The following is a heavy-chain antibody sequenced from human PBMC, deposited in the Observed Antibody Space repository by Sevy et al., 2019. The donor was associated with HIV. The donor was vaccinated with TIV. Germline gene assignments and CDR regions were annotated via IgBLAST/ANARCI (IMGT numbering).Heavy chain of an antibody. CDR3: ARGIVLVAATGFDY. J-gene: IGHJ4*02. D-gene: IGHD2-15*01. V-gene: IGHV3-48*02. CDR1: GFTFSTYS. Sequence: GSLRLSCAASGFTFSTYSMNWVRQAPGKGLEWVSYISSSSRTMYYAVSVKGRFTISRDNAKNSLYLQMNSLRDEDTAVYYCARGIVLVAATGFDYWGQGTLVTVSS. CDR2: ISSSSRTM.